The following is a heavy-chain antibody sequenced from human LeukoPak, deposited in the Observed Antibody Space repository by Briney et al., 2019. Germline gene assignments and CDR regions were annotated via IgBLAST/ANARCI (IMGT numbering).Heavy chain of an antibody. CDR1: GFTSRNYW. V-gene: IGHV3-7*04. J-gene: IGHJ5*02. Sequence: GGSLRLSCAASGFTSRNYWMSWVRQAPGKGLEWVANIKQDGSEKYYVDSVKGRFTISRDNAKNSLYLQMNSLRAEDTAVYYCARVQAWFDPWGQGTLVTVSS. CDR3: ARVQAWFDP. CDR2: IKQDGSEK.